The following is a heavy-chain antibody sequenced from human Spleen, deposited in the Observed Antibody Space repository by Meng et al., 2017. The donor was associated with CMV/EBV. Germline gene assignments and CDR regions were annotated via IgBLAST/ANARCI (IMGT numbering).Heavy chain of an antibody. CDR1: GFTFDDYA. J-gene: IGHJ3*02. CDR3: AKANGWYEAFDI. D-gene: IGHD6-19*01. Sequence: GGSLRLSCAASGFTFDDYAMHWVRQAPGEGLEWVSSISWNSGNIGYADSVKGRFTISRDNAKKSLYLQMNSLRAEDTALYYCAKANGWYEAFDIWGQGTMVTVSS. CDR2: ISWNSGNI. V-gene: IGHV3-9*01.